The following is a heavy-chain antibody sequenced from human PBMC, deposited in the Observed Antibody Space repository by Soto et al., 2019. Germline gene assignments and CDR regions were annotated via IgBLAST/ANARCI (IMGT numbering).Heavy chain of an antibody. CDR3: ARKGPPRDAFDI. Sequence: PCGSLRVSCAALGVTFRSYAMSRVRQTPGKGLEWVSAVLGGGGSTFYADSVKGRFTISRDNSKNTLYVQMNSLRAEDTAIYYCARKGPPRDAFDIWGQGTMVTVSS. V-gene: IGHV3-23*01. J-gene: IGHJ3*02. CDR1: GVTFRSYA. CDR2: VLGGGGST.